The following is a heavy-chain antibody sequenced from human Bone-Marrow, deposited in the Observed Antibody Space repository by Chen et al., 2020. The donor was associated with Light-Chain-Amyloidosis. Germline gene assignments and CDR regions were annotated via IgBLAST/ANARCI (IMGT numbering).Heavy chain of an antibody. CDR1: GFTFDDYA. J-gene: IGHJ3*02. V-gene: IGHV3-9*03. CDR3: AKDPLHSSSGAFDI. D-gene: IGHD6-6*01. Sequence: EVQLVESGGGLVQPGGCLRLSCAASGFTFDDYAMHWVRQAPGKGLEWVSGISWNSGSIGYADSVKGRFTISRDNAKNSLYLQMNSLRAEDMALYYCAKDPLHSSSGAFDIWGQGTMVTVSS. CDR2: ISWNSGSI.